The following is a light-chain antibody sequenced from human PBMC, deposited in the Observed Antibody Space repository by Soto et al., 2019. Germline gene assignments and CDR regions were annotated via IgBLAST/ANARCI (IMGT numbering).Light chain of an antibody. J-gene: IGKJ1*01. CDR1: QSVSGD. V-gene: IGKV3-15*01. CDR2: DAS. Sequence: EILMTQSPATLSVSPCEIATLSCRASQSVSGDLAWYHHKPGQAPRLLIYDASTRALDTPARFAGSGAGTEFTLTISRLEPEDFAVYYCQQCDRSPWTFGQGTKVDI. CDR3: QQCDRSPWT.